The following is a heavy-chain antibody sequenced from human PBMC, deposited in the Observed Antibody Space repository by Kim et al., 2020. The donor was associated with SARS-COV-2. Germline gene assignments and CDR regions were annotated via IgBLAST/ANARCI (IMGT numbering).Heavy chain of an antibody. D-gene: IGHD4-17*01. CDR2: INTNTGNP. J-gene: IGHJ3*02. CDR1: GYTFTSYA. V-gene: IGHV7-4-1*02. Sequence: ASVKVSCKASGYTFTSYAMNWVRQAPGQGLEWMGWINTNTGNPTYAQGFTGRFVFSLDTSVSTAYLQISSLKAEDTAVYYCASTYTGDDYGDYADAFDIWCQGTMVTVSS. CDR3: ASTYTGDDYGDYADAFDI.